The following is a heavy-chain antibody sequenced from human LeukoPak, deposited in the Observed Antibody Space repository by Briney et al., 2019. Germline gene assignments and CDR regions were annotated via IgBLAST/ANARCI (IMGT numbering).Heavy chain of an antibody. J-gene: IGHJ4*02. CDR2: IYYSGST. D-gene: IGHD3-22*01. V-gene: IGHV4-59*01. Sequence: PSETLSLTCTVSGGSICSYYWSWIRQPPGKGLEWIGYIYYSGSTNYNPSPKSRVTISVDTSKNQFSLKLSSVTAADTAVYYCARLGSSGYFFDYWGQGTLVTVSS. CDR3: ARLGSSGYFFDY. CDR1: GGSICSYY.